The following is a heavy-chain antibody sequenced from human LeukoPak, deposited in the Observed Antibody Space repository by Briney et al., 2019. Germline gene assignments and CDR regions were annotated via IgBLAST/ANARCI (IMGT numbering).Heavy chain of an antibody. V-gene: IGHV3-30*01. D-gene: IGHD3-22*01. J-gene: IGHJ4*02. Sequence: QPGGSLRLSCAASGFTFSSYAMHWVRQAPGKGLEWVAVITYDGSNKYYADSVKGRFTISRDNSKNTLYLQMNSLRAEDTAVYYCARAAVYYDRRKLSCYFDYWGQGTLVTVSS. CDR2: ITYDGSNK. CDR3: ARAAVYYDRRKLSCYFDY. CDR1: GFTFSSYA.